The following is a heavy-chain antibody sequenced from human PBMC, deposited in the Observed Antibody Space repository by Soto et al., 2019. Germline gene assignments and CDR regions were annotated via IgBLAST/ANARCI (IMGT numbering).Heavy chain of an antibody. CDR2: ISGSGGST. V-gene: IGHV3-23*01. CDR1: GFTFSSYA. CDR3: AKAIPPPSIVGATGGFDY. D-gene: IGHD1-26*01. J-gene: IGHJ4*02. Sequence: EVQLLESGGGWVQPGGSLRLSCAASGFTFSSYAMSWVRQAPGKGLEWVSAISGSGGSTYYADSVKGRFTISRDNSKNTLYLQMHSLRAEDTDVYYCAKAIPPPSIVGATGGFDYWCQGTLVTVSS.